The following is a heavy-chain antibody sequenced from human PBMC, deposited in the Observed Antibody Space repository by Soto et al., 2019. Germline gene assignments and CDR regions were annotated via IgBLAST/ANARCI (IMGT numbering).Heavy chain of an antibody. Sequence: QLQLQESGSGLVKPSETLSLTCAVSGDSISSGGYSWSWVRQPPGKGLEWIGYIYHSGNTYYNPSLKSRVTISLDRSKNQFSLRLTSVTAADTAVYYCAREPSGSYYVGFLDYWGQGALVTVSS. J-gene: IGHJ4*02. D-gene: IGHD1-26*01. CDR2: IYHSGNT. CDR3: AREPSGSYYVGFLDY. V-gene: IGHV4-30-2*01. CDR1: GDSISSGGYS.